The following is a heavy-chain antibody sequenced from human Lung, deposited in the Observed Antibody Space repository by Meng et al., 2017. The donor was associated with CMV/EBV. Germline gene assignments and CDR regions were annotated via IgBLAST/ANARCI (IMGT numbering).Heavy chain of an antibody. D-gene: IGHD1-1*01. Sequence: ESXKISXAASGFTFGFYSLNWVRQAPGKGLEWVASITSASRYIFYADSVRGRFTVSRDNAKNSIYMQMNSLRAEDTAVYYCARDQGSYEQLAPDYYYGMDVWGRVTXVNGYS. CDR3: ARDQGSYEQLAPDYYYGMDV. CDR2: ITSASRYI. J-gene: IGHJ6*02. CDR1: GFTFGFYS. V-gene: IGHV3-21*01.